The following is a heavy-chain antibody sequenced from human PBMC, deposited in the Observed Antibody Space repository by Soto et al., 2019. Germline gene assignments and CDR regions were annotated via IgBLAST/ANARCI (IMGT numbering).Heavy chain of an antibody. Sequence: SVKVSCKASGGTFSSYAISWVRQAPGQGLEWMGGVIPIFGTANYAQKFQGRVTITADESTSTAYMELSSLRSEDTAVYYCARDLRAAAGTFGYFDYWGQGTLVTVSS. J-gene: IGHJ4*02. CDR2: VIPIFGTA. V-gene: IGHV1-69*13. D-gene: IGHD6-13*01. CDR1: GGTFSSYA. CDR3: ARDLRAAAGTFGYFDY.